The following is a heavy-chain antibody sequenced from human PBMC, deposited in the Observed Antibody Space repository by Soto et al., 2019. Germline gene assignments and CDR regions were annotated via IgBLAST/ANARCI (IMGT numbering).Heavy chain of an antibody. D-gene: IGHD1-26*01. Sequence: QVHLVQSGGEVKKPGASVKVSCKDSGYTFNSHGITWVRQAPGQGLEWMGWISGYNGDINYEQKFQGRVTLSSDTLTSTVYLELKSLRFDDTAVYYCARVRIVGAREIDFWGQGTLVTVSS. CDR3: ARVRIVGAREIDF. J-gene: IGHJ4*02. CDR1: GYTFNSHG. V-gene: IGHV1-18*04. CDR2: ISGYNGDI.